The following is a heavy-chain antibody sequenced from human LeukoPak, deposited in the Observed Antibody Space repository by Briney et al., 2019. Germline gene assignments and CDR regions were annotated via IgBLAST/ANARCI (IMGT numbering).Heavy chain of an antibody. CDR3: ARHTYYYDSSGHKTNYFDC. D-gene: IGHD3-22*01. Sequence: GESLKISCKGSGYSFTSYWIGWVRQMPGKGLEWMGIIYPGDSDTSYSPSFQGQVTISADKSISTAYLQWSSLKASDTAMYYCARHTYYYDSSGHKTNYFDCWGQGTLVTVAS. CDR2: IYPGDSDT. V-gene: IGHV5-51*01. J-gene: IGHJ4*02. CDR1: GYSFTSYW.